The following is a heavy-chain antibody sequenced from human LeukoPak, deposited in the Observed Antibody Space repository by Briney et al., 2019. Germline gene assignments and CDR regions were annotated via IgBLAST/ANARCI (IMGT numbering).Heavy chain of an antibody. J-gene: IGHJ4*02. CDR1: GYTFTSYD. CDR2: MNPNSGNT. D-gene: IGHD6-19*01. CDR3: AIRRSGLYSSGWYAVGY. Sequence: ASVKVSCKASGYTFTSYDINWVRQATGQGLEWMGWMNPNSGNTGYAQKFQGRVTMTRNTSISTAYMELSSLRSEDTAVYYCAIRRSGLYSSGWYAVGYRGQGTLVTVSS. V-gene: IGHV1-8*01.